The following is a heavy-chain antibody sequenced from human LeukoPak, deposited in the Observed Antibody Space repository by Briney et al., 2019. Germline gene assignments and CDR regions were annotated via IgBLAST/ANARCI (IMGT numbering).Heavy chain of an antibody. V-gene: IGHV4-59*01. CDR3: ARDRWNDAYNGMDV. D-gene: IGHD1-1*01. CDR2: IYYSGST. Sequence: KPSETLSLTCTVSGGSISSYYWSWIRQPPGKGLEWIGYIYYSGSTNYNPSLKSRVTISVDTSKNQFSLKLSSVTAADTAVYYCARDRWNDAYNGMDVWGQGTTVTVSS. J-gene: IGHJ6*02. CDR1: GGSISSYY.